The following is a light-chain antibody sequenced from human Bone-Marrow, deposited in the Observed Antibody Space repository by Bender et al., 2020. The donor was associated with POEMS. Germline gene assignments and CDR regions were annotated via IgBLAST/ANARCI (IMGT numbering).Light chain of an antibody. J-gene: IGLJ2*01. V-gene: IGLV1-51*02. CDR2: ETN. Sequence: QSVLTQPPSVSAAPGEKVTISCSGSSSNIGLNYVSWYQQLPGTAPKLLIYETNERPSGIPDRFSGSKSGTSATLDITGLQTGDEADYYCGTWDSSLSAVVFGGGTKLTVL. CDR3: GTWDSSLSAVV. CDR1: SSNIGLNY.